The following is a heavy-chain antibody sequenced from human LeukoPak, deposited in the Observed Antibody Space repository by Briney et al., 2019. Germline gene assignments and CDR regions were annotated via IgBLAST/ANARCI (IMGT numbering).Heavy chain of an antibody. V-gene: IGHV3-7*04. Sequence: PGGSLRLSCEASGFTFSSYWMSWVRQAPGKGLEWLASIKEDGSEKYYADSVKGRFTISRDNAKNSLYLQMSYLRAEDSAVYYCARDYDGVRDHWWGQGTLVTVSS. CDR2: IKEDGSEK. D-gene: IGHD2-8*01. J-gene: IGHJ4*02. CDR1: GFTFSSYW. CDR3: ARDYDGVRDHW.